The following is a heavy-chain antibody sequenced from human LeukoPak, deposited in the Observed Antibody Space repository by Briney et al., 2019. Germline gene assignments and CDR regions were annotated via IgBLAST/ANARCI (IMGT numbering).Heavy chain of an antibody. CDR1: GYTLTELS. V-gene: IGHV1-24*01. J-gene: IGHJ4*02. D-gene: IGHD6-19*01. Sequence: GASVKVSCKVSGYTLTELSMHWVRQAPGKGLEWMGGFDPEDGETIYAQKLQGRVTMTTDTSTSTAYMELRSLRSDDTAVYYCARDSYSSGWHPMGYWGQGTLVTVSS. CDR3: ARDSYSSGWHPMGY. CDR2: FDPEDGET.